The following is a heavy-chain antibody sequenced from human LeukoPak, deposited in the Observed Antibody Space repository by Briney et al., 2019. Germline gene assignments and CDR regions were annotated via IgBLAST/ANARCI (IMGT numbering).Heavy chain of an antibody. Sequence: GESLTISCKGSGYNFTNYWIGWVRQMPGKGLEWVGLIYPDDSDTRYSPSFQGQVTISADKSIKTACLQWGSLKASDTAMYYCARQGSYSSSWYNIDYWGQGTPVTVSS. CDR3: ARQGSYSSSWYNIDY. CDR2: IYPDDSDT. J-gene: IGHJ4*02. D-gene: IGHD6-13*01. V-gene: IGHV5-51*01. CDR1: GYNFTNYW.